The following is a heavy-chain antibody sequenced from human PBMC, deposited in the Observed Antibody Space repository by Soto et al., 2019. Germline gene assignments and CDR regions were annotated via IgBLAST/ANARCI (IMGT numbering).Heavy chain of an antibody. V-gene: IGHV1-18*01. CDR3: ARGIRTVPFDY. CDR1: GYTFINYG. J-gene: IGHJ4*02. CDR2: ISAYNGVT. Sequence: QVQLVQSGTELKKPGASVKVSCKASGYTFINYGIGWVRQAPGQGLEWMGWISAYNGVTHYPQKFQDRVTMTIDTSTSTAYMELRSLRSDDTAVYHCARGIRTVPFDYWGQGTLVTVSS. D-gene: IGHD2-2*01.